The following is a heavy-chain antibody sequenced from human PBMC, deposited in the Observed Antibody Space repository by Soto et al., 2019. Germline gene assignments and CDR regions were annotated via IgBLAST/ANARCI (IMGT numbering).Heavy chain of an antibody. CDR3: ARGYHYYDSSGYDKWAAFDL. D-gene: IGHD3-22*01. CDR2: ISSSSSYI. J-gene: IGHJ3*01. V-gene: IGHV3-21*01. CDR1: GFTFSSYS. Sequence: EVQLVESGGGLVKPGGSLRLSCAASGFTFSSYSMNWVRQAPGKGLEWVSSISSSSSYIYYADSVKGRFTIYRDNAKNSLYLHKNSLRAEDTAVYYCARGYHYYDSSGYDKWAAFDLWGQGKMVTVSS.